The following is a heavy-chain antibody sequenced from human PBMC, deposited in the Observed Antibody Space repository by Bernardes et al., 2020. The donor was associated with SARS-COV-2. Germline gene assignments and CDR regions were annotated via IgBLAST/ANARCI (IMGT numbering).Heavy chain of an antibody. CDR1: GCSISSYY. V-gene: IGHV4-59*08. CDR2: IYYSGST. Sequence: SETLTLTCTVSGCSISSYYWSWIRQPPGKGLEWIGYIYYSGSTNYNPSLKSRVTISVDTSKNQFSLKLSSVTAADTAVYYCARRSSGWYLVDYWGQGTLVTVSA. D-gene: IGHD6-19*01. J-gene: IGHJ4*02. CDR3: ARRSSGWYLVDY.